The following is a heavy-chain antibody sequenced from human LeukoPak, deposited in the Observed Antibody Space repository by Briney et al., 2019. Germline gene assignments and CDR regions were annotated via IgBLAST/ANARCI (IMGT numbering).Heavy chain of an antibody. J-gene: IGHJ6*02. V-gene: IGHV4-61*08. D-gene: IGHD5-12*01. CDR1: GDSISTGGYY. CDR3: ARAVATPSFYYYYGMDV. Sequence: PSETLPLTCTVSGDSISTGGYYWAWIRQHRERGLEWIGYIYYSGSTHYNPSLKSRVTISVDTSKNQFSLKLSSVTAADTAVYYCARAVATPSFYYYYGMDVWGQGTTVTVSS. CDR2: IYYSGST.